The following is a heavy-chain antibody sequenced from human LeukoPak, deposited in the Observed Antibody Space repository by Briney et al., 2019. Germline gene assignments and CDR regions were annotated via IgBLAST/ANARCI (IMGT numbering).Heavy chain of an antibody. Sequence: ASVKVSCKASGHTFTGYYMHWVRQAPGQGLEWMGWINPNSGGTNYAQKFQGWVTMTRDTSISTAYMELSRLRSDDTAVYYCARGRTVRGSGYDFDYWGQGALVTVSS. CDR2: INPNSGGT. CDR1: GHTFTGYY. J-gene: IGHJ4*02. V-gene: IGHV1-2*04. D-gene: IGHD5-12*01. CDR3: ARGRTVRGSGYDFDY.